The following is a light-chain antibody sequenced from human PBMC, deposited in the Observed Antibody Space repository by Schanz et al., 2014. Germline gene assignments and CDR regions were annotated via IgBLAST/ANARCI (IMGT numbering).Light chain of an antibody. CDR3: SSYTSSSTLVV. CDR1: SSDIGAYRY. J-gene: IGLJ2*01. CDR2: EVT. Sequence: QSALTQPASVSGSAGQSITISCTGTSSDIGAYRYVSWYQQHPGKAPKLMIYEVTERPSGVPDRFSGSKSVNTASLTISGLQAEDEADYYCSSYTSSSTLVVFGGGTKLTVL. V-gene: IGLV2-14*01.